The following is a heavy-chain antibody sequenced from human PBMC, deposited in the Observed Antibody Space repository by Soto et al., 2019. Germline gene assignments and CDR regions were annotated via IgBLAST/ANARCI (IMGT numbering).Heavy chain of an antibody. CDR3: AKDRSYSNRPYYFDY. J-gene: IGHJ4*02. V-gene: IGHV3-23*01. CDR1: GFTFSSYA. Sequence: GGSLRLSCAASGFTFSSYAMSWVRQAPGKGLEWVSAISGSGGSTYYADSVKGRFTISRDNSKNTLYLQMNSLRAEDTAVYYCAKDRSYSNRPYYFDYWGQGTLVTVSS. D-gene: IGHD4-4*01. CDR2: ISGSGGST.